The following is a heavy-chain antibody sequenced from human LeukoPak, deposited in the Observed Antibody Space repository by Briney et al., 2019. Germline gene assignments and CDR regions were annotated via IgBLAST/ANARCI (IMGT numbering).Heavy chain of an antibody. D-gene: IGHD1/OR15-1a*01. Sequence: SQTLSLTCTVSGGSISSGGYYWSWIRQHPGKGLEWIGNIYYSGSTYYNPSLKSRVTISVDTSKNQFSLKLSSVTAADTAVYYCARDRLEQYYFDYWGQGTLVTVPS. V-gene: IGHV4-31*03. CDR3: ARDRLEQYYFDY. CDR1: GGSISSGGYY. J-gene: IGHJ4*02. CDR2: IYYSGST.